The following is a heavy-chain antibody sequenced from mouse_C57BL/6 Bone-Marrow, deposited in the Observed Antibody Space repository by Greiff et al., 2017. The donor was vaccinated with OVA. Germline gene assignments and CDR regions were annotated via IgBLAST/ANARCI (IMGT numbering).Heavy chain of an antibody. V-gene: IGHV1-64*01. CDR1: GYTFTSYW. D-gene: IGHD3-2*02. J-gene: IGHJ3*01. CDR3: AETAQATAWFAY. CDR2: IHPNSGST. Sequence: QVQLQQPGAELVKPGASVKLSCKASGYTFTSYWMHWVKQRPGQGLEWIGMIHPNSGSTNYNEKLKSKATLTVDKSSSTAYMQLSSLTSEYSAVYSCAETAQATAWFAYWGQGTLVTVSA.